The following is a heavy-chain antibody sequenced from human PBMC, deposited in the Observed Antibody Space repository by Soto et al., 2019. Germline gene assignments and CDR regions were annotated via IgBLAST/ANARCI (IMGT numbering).Heavy chain of an antibody. CDR3: AKCGHYDMLTGQGGFDP. J-gene: IGHJ5*02. V-gene: IGHV4-4*07. Sequence: QVQLEESGPGLVKPSETLSLTCTVSGGSISSDYWNWIRHPAGKGLEWIGRIHSSGRTSYNPSLKSRVTMSLDKSNNQFSLKLSSVTAADTAVYYCAKCGHYDMLTGQGGFDPWGLGTLVTVAS. D-gene: IGHD3-9*01. CDR1: GGSISSDY. CDR2: IHSSGRT.